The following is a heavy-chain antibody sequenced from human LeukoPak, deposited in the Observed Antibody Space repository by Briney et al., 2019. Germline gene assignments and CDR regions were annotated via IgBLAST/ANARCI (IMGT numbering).Heavy chain of an antibody. Sequence: SETLSLTRAVSGGSISSGGYSWSWIRQPPGKGLEWIGYIYHSGSTYYNPSLKSRVTISVDRSKNQFSLKLSSVTAADTAVYYCARDPVGGYFDYWGQGTLVTVSS. J-gene: IGHJ4*02. CDR1: GGSISSGGYS. CDR3: ARDPVGGYFDY. CDR2: IYHSGST. D-gene: IGHD1-26*01. V-gene: IGHV4-30-2*01.